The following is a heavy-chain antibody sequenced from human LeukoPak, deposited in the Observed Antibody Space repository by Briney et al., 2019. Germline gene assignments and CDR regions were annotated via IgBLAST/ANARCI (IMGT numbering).Heavy chain of an antibody. CDR3: ARGGYSGYEFDY. D-gene: IGHD5-12*01. CDR2: ISYDGSNK. CDR1: GFTFSSYA. J-gene: IGHJ4*02. V-gene: IGHV3-30*14. Sequence: GGSLRLSCAASGFTFSSYAMHWVRQAPGKGLEWVAVISYDGSNKYYADSVKGRFTISRDNSKNTLYLQMNSLRAEDTAVYYCARGGYSGYEFDYWGQGTLVTVSS.